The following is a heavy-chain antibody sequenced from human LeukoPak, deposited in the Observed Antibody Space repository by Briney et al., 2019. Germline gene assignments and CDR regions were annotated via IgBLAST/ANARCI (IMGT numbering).Heavy chain of an antibody. CDR3: ASRDGYNPREP. CDR2: INHSGST. CDR1: GGSISSYY. V-gene: IGHV4-34*01. Sequence: SETLSLTCTVSGGSISSYYWSWIRQPPGKGLEWIGEINHSGSTNYNPSLKSRVTISVDTSKNQFSLKLSSVTAADTAVYYCASRDGYNPREPWGQGTLVTVSS. J-gene: IGHJ5*02. D-gene: IGHD5-24*01.